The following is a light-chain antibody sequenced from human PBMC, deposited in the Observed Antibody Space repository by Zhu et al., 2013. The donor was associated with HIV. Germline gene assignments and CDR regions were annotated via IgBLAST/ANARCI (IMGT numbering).Light chain of an antibody. J-gene: IGKJ4*01. Sequence: EIVMTQSPATLSVSPGERATLSCRASQNINSNLAWYQQKPGQPPRLLIYGASTRATGIPARFSGSGSGTEFTLTISSLQAEDVATYYCHQYYTTPPTFGGGTRVEI. V-gene: IGKV3-15*01. CDR3: HQYYTTPPT. CDR1: QNINSN. CDR2: GAS.